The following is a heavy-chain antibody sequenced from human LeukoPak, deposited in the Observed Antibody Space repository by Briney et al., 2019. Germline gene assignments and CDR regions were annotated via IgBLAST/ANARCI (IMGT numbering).Heavy chain of an antibody. V-gene: IGHV4-39*07. D-gene: IGHD2-2*01. CDR2: VYYNEDT. J-gene: IGHJ6*03. CDR3: ARFCSSTSCYQDYYYYMDV. Sequence: SETLSLTCTVSGGSVSSSSYYWGYIRQPPGKGLEWIGSVYYNEDTYYNPSLKSRVTISVDTSKNQFSLKLNSVTAADTAVYYCARFCSSTSCYQDYYYYMDVWGKGTTVTVSS. CDR1: GGSVSSSSYY.